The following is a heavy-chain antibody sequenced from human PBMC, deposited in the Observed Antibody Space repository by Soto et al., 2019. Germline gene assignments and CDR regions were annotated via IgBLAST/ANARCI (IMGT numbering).Heavy chain of an antibody. CDR3: ARDTELLLLSFAFDI. J-gene: IGHJ3*02. Sequence: SVKVSCKASGGTFSSYAISWVRQAPGQGLEWMGGIIPIFGTANYAQKFQGRVTITADESSSTAYMELSSLRSEDTAVYYCARDTELLLLSFAFDIWGQGTMVTVSS. CDR1: GGTFSSYA. CDR2: IIPIFGTA. V-gene: IGHV1-69*13. D-gene: IGHD1-26*01.